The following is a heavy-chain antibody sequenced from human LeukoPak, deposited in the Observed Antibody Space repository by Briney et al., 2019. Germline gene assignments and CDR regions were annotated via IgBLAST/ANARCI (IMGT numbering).Heavy chain of an antibody. J-gene: IGHJ4*02. V-gene: IGHV1-18*04. Sequence: AASVKVSCNSSGYTFTSYGISWVRQAPGQGLEWMVWISAYNGNTNYAQKLQGRVTMTTDTSTSTAYMELRSLRSDDTAVYYCARRGESRRMYYFDYWGQGTLVTVSS. D-gene: IGHD2-21*01. CDR2: ISAYNGNT. CDR3: ARRGESRRMYYFDY. CDR1: GYTFTSYG.